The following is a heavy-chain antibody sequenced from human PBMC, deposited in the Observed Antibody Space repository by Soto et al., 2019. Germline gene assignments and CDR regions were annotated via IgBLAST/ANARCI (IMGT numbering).Heavy chain of an antibody. V-gene: IGHV3-23*01. CDR1: GFTFSSYA. J-gene: IGHJ5*02. CDR3: AKDSRSHPQGWLDP. CDR2: ISGSGDYT. D-gene: IGHD2-15*01. Sequence: EVQLLESGGGLVQPGESLRLSCAASGFTFSSYAMTWVRQAPGKGLEWVSSISGSGDYTYFADSVKGRFTISRDNSKDTLYLQMSSLRVEDTAIYYCAKDSRSHPQGWLDPWGQGTLVTVSS.